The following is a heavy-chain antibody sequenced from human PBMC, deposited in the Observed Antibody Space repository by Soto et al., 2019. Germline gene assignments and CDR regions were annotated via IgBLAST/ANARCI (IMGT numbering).Heavy chain of an antibody. CDR1: GFTFSSYG. CDR3: AKHDYMSFLDS. V-gene: IGHV3-30*18. CDR2: ISHDGNDK. D-gene: IGHD4-4*01. J-gene: IGHJ4*02. Sequence: QVQLVESGGGVVQPGRSLRLSCAASGFTFSSYGMHWVRQAPGKGLEWVAFISHDGNDKYYADSVKGRSTISRDNSKSTLYLQMNSLRPEDTSVYFCAKHDYMSFLDSWGQGTLVTVSS.